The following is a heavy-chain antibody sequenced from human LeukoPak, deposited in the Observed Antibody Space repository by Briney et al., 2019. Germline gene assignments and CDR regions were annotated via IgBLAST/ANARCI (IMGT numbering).Heavy chain of an antibody. V-gene: IGHV1-2*06. Sequence: ASVKVSCKASGYTFTGYFMHWVRQAPGQGLEWMGRINPNSGDTEYAQTFQGRVTMTRDTSISTAYMDLSRLRSGDTAVYYCARDLSSTSNWELDYWGQGTLVTVSS. CDR1: GYTFTGYF. J-gene: IGHJ4*02. CDR2: INPNSGDT. CDR3: ARDLSSTSNWELDY. D-gene: IGHD7-27*01.